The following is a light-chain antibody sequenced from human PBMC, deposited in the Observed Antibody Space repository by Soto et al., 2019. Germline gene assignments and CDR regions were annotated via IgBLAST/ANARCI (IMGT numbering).Light chain of an antibody. J-gene: IGKJ1*01. Sequence: DIQMTQSPSSLSASVGDRVTITCRASRNIRNDLAWFQQKPGEAPRRLIFAASGLQTGVPSRFSGSGSETEFTLTISGLQPEDFATYSFLHHNIFILPFGKGTKVE. CDR1: RNIRND. V-gene: IGKV1-17*01. CDR3: LHHNIFILP. CDR2: AAS.